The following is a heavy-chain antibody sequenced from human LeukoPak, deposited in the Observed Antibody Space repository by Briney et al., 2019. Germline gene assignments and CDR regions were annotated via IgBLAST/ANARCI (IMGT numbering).Heavy chain of an antibody. CDR2: INYNGAIT. D-gene: IGHD3-3*02. CDR3: ARDRLGPSFSVSHFDL. J-gene: IGHJ4*02. CDR1: GSTFVDYG. V-gene: IGHV3-20*03. Sequence: GGSLRLSYATSGSTFVDYGLSWVRRAPGKGLEWLCAINYNGAITDYADSVKGRFTISRDNAKNSLYLRMDSLRAEDTALYYCARDRLGPSFSVSHFDLWGQGTLVTVSS.